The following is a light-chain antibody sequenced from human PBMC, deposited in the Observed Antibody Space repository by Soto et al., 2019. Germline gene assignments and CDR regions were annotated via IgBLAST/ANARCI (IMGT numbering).Light chain of an antibody. CDR3: QQYDNWWT. J-gene: IGKJ1*01. CDR2: AAS. CDR1: QSVSSN. V-gene: IGKV3-15*01. Sequence: DIVLTQSPGTLSLSPGERATLSCRASQSVSSNLAWYQQKPGQAPRVLIYAASTRATGIPDRFSGSGSGTELTLTISSLHSEDFGVYYCQQYDNWWTFGQGTKVDIK.